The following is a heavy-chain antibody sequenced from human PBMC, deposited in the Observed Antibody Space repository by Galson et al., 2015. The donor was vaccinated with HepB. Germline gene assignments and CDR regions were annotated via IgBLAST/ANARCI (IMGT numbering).Heavy chain of an antibody. Sequence: SLRLSCAASGFTFSDYYMSWIRQAPGKGLEWVSYISSSSSYTNYADSVKGRFTISRDNAKNSLYLQMNSLRAEDTAVYYCARRYYDILTGYYFDYWGQGTLVTVSS. CDR1: GFTFSDYY. CDR2: ISSSSSYT. J-gene: IGHJ4*02. D-gene: IGHD3-9*01. V-gene: IGHV3-11*03. CDR3: ARRYYDILTGYYFDY.